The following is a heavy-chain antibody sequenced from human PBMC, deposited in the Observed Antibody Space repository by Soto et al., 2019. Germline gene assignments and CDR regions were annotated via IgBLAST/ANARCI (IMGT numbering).Heavy chain of an antibody. CDR1: GGSISSYY. V-gene: IGHV4-59*01. CDR3: ARVAAAGIGWFDP. D-gene: IGHD6-13*01. CDR2: IYYSGST. Sequence: TLSLTCTVSGGSISSYYWSWIRQPPGKGLEWIGYIYYSGSTNYNPSLKSRVTISVDTSKNQFSLKLSSVTAADTAVYYCARVAAAGIGWFDPWGQGTLVTVSS. J-gene: IGHJ5*02.